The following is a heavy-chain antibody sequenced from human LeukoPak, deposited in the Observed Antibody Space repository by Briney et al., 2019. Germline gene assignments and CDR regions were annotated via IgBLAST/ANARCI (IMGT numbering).Heavy chain of an antibody. D-gene: IGHD1-26*01. CDR1: GFTFSSYS. J-gene: IGHJ4*02. Sequence: GGSLRLSCAASGFTFSSYSMNWVRQAPGKGLEWVSSISSSSSYIYYADSVKGRFTISRDNAKNSLYLQMNSLGAEDTAVYYCARGPRGGGATNWGQGTLVTVSS. CDR3: ARGPRGGGATN. V-gene: IGHV3-21*01. CDR2: ISSSSSYI.